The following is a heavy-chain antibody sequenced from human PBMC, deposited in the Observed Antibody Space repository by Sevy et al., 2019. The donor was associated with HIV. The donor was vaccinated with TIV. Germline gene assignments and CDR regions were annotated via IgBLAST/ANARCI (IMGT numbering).Heavy chain of an antibody. J-gene: IGHJ6*03. CDR1: GFTFSDYY. CDR3: ATTTVPFNYYYYYYMDV. V-gene: IGHV3-11*06. D-gene: IGHD4-4*01. CDR2: ISSSSSNT. Sequence: GGSLRLSCAASGFTFSDYYMSWIRQAPGKGLEWVSYISSSSSNTNYADSVKGRFTISRDNAKNPLYLQMTSLKAEDTAAYYCATTTVPFNYYYYYYMDVWGKGTTVTVSS.